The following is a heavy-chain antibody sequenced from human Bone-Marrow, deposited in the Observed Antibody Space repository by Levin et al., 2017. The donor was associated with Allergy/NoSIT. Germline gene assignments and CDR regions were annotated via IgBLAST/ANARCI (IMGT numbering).Heavy chain of an antibody. CDR2: INDSGRT. J-gene: IGHJ4*02. CDR3: ARSSRSCSGGSCRPLDY. D-gene: IGHD2-15*01. V-gene: IGHV4-34*01. Sequence: NPSETLSLTCSVYGGSFSGYYWSWVRQPPGQGLEWIGEINDSGRTDNNPSLKSRVTMSLDTSKNQLSLKLTSLTAADTAVYYCARSSRSCSGGSCRPLDYWGQGTLVTVSS. CDR1: GGSFSGYY.